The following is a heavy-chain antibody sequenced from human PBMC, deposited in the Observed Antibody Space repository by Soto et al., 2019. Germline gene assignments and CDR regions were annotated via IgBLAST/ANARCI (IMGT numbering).Heavy chain of an antibody. D-gene: IGHD6-19*01. CDR3: AREVVAVAVEGMWGSRDYFDY. Sequence: ASVKVSCKASGYTFTSYGISWVRQAPGQGLEWMGWISAYNGNTNYAQKLQGRVTMTTDTSTSTAYMELRSLRSDDTAVYYCAREVVAVAVEGMWGSRDYFDYWGQGTLVTVSS. V-gene: IGHV1-18*01. J-gene: IGHJ4*02. CDR1: GYTFTSYG. CDR2: ISAYNGNT.